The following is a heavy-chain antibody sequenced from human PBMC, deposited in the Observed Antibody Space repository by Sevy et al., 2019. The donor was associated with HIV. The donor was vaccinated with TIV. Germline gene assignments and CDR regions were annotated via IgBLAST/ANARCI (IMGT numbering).Heavy chain of an antibody. D-gene: IGHD3-22*01. V-gene: IGHV3-21*01. CDR2: ISSSSSYI. CDR1: GFTFSYYS. CDR3: ASPLDYYDSPSAY. Sequence: GGSLRLSCAASGFTFSYYSMNWVRQAPGKGLEWVSSISSSSSYIYYADSVKGRFTISRDNAKNSLYLQMNSLRVENTAVYYCASPLDYYDSPSAYWGQGTLVTVSS. J-gene: IGHJ4*02.